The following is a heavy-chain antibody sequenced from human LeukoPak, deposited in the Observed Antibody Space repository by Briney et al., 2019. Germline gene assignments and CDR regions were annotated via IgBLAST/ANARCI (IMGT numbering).Heavy chain of an antibody. CDR3: TTWANYYYDSSGFNY. J-gene: IGHJ4*02. CDR2: IKSKTDGGTT. V-gene: IGHV3-15*01. CDR1: GFTFSNAW. D-gene: IGHD3-22*01. Sequence: PGGSLRLSCAASGFTFSNAWMSWVRQAPGKGLEWVGRIKSKTDGGTTDYAAPVKGRFTISRVDSKNTLYLQMNSLKTEDTAVYYCTTWANYYYDSSGFNYWGQGTLVTVSS.